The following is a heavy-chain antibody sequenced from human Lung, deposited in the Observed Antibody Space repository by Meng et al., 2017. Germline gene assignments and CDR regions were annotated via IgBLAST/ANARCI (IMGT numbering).Heavy chain of an antibody. CDR1: GYNFPDYG. V-gene: IGHV1-2*06. D-gene: IGHD6-13*01. CDR3: ARDEDISAAGKLFGDY. Sequence: QVPRGEFGAEVNDAGASVKASCKPSGYNFPDYGLHWVRRAPGQGLEWMGRIDPKSGDTHYAQRFQGRVTMTGDTSISTAYMELSGLRSDDTAMYYCARDEDISAAGKLFGDYWGQGTLVTVSS. CDR2: IDPKSGDT. J-gene: IGHJ4*02.